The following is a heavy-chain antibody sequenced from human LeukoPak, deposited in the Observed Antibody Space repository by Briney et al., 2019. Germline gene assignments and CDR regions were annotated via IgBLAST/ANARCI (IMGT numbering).Heavy chain of an antibody. CDR1: GGSISSYY. CDR3: ARGQQMDYYYMDV. CDR2: IYYSGST. D-gene: IGHD5-24*01. Sequence: SETLSLTCTVSGGSISSYYWSWIRQPPGKGLEWIGYIYYSGSTNYNPSLKSRVTISVDTSKNQFSLKLNSVTAADTAVYYCARGQQMDYYYMDVWGKGTTVTVSS. J-gene: IGHJ6*03. V-gene: IGHV4-59*01.